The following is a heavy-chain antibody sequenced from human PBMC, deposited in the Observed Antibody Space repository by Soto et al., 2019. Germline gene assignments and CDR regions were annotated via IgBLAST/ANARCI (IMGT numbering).Heavy chain of an antibody. D-gene: IGHD2-15*01. CDR1: GFSPSTSGMR. CDR3: ARMFHCSGGTCPFDY. V-gene: IGHV2-70*04. J-gene: IGHJ4*02. CDR2: IDWDDDK. Sequence: PTLVNPTQTLTLTCTFSGFSPSTSGMRVSWIRQPPGKALEWLARIDWDDDKFYNTSLKTRLTISKDSSKNQVVLTMTNMDPVDTATYYCARMFHCSGGTCPFDYWGQGALVTVSS.